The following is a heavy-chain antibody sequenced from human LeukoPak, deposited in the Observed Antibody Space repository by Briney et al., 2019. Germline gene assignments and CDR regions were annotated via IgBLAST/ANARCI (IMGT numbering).Heavy chain of an antibody. Sequence: GASVKVSCKASGGTLSSYAISWVRQAPGQGLEWMGGIIPIFGTANYAQKFQGRVTITADESTSTAYMELSSLRSEDTAVYYCATRLAVAGTGGYYYYYYGMDVWGQGTTVTVSS. CDR2: IIPIFGTA. V-gene: IGHV1-69*13. CDR3: ATRLAVAGTGGYYYYYYGMDV. CDR1: GGTLSSYA. D-gene: IGHD6-19*01. J-gene: IGHJ6*02.